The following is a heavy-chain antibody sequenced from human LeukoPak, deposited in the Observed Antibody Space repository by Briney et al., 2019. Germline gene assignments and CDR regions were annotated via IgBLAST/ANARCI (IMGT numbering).Heavy chain of an antibody. V-gene: IGHV3-21*01. CDR1: GFTFSTFS. D-gene: IGHD3-10*01. CDR2: ISGSGSDI. Sequence: GGSLRLSCAASGFTFSTFSMNWVRQTPGKGLEWVSAISGSGSDIYYADSVKGRFTISRDNSKNTLSLQMNSLRAEDTAVYYCARYYGSGSVGGFDYWGQGTLVTVSS. CDR3: ARYYGSGSVGGFDY. J-gene: IGHJ4*02.